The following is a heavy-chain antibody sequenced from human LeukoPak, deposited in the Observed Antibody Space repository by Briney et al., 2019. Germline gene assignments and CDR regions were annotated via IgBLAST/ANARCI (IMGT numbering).Heavy chain of an antibody. V-gene: IGHV4-59*12. CDR1: GGSISSYY. J-gene: IGHJ4*02. Sequence: SETLSLTCTVSGGSISSYYWSWIRQPPGKGLEWIGYIYYSGSTNYNPSLKSRVTISVDTSKNQFSLKLSSVTAADTAVYYCARRIRITIFGVVPGPHYYFDYWGQGTLVTVSS. CDR2: IYYSGST. CDR3: ARRIRITIFGVVPGPHYYFDY. D-gene: IGHD3-3*01.